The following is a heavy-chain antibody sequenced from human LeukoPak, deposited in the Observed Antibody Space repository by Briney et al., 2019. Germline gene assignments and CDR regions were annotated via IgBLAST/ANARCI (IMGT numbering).Heavy chain of an antibody. V-gene: IGHV3-7*01. CDR1: GFNFKTYS. CDR2: IKQDGSEK. J-gene: IGHJ4*02. CDR3: ARLDYGDLSLDY. D-gene: IGHD4-17*01. Sequence: GGSLRLSCAASGFNFKTYSMNWVRQAPGKGLEWVANIKQDGSEKYYVDSVKGRFTISRDNAKNSLYLQMNSLRAEDTAVYYCARLDYGDLSLDYWGQGTLVTVSS.